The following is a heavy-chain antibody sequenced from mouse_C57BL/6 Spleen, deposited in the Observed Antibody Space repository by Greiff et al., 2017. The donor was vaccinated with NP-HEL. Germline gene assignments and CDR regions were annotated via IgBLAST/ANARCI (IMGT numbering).Heavy chain of an antibody. V-gene: IGHV5-4*01. CDR2: ISDGGSYT. J-gene: IGHJ2*01. CDR3: AREVTGYCDY. Sequence: EVQGVESGGGLVKPGGSLKLSCAASGFTFSSYAMSWVRQTPEKRLEWVATISDGGSYTYYPDNVKGRFTISRDNAKNNLYLQMSHLKSEDTAMYYCAREVTGYCDYWGQGTTLTVSS. D-gene: IGHD2-1*01. CDR1: GFTFSSYA.